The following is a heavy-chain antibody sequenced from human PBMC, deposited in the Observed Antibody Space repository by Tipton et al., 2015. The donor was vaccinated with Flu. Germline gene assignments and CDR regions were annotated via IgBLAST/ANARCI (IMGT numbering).Heavy chain of an antibody. CDR2: IGHTGNT. D-gene: IGHD4-11*01. CDR3: ARRDYSNYVSEPKNWFDL. V-gene: IGHV4-59*08. CDR1: GGSIGSYY. Sequence: TLSLTCTVSGGSIGSYYWNWIRQPPGKGLEWIGNIGHTGNTYHNPSLKSRVRLSVDTSKNQFSLKLSSVTAADTAVYYCARRDYSNYVSEPKNWFDLWGQGILVTVPS. J-gene: IGHJ5*02.